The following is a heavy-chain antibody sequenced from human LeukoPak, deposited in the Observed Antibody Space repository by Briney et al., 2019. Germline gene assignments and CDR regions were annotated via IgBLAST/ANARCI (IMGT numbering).Heavy chain of an antibody. J-gene: IGHJ6*02. CDR1: GYTLTELS. CDR3: ATTRNYYYGMDV. V-gene: IGHV1-24*01. CDR2: FDPEDGET. Sequence: GASVKVSCKVSGYTLTELSMHWVRQAPGKGLEWMGGFDPEDGETVYAQKFQGRVTMTRDTSISTAYMELSRLRSDDTAVYYCATTRNYYYGMDVWGQGTTVTVSS.